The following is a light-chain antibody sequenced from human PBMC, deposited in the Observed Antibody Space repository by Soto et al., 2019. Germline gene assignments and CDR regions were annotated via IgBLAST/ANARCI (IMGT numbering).Light chain of an antibody. CDR2: GAS. Sequence: EIVLTQSPGPLSLSPGERATLSCRASQSVSSSYLAGFQQKPGQAPRLPIYGASSRATGIPDRFSGSGSGADFTLTISRLEPEDFAVYYCQQYESSPVTFGQGTKVEIK. V-gene: IGKV3-20*01. J-gene: IGKJ1*01. CDR1: QSVSSSY. CDR3: QQYESSPVT.